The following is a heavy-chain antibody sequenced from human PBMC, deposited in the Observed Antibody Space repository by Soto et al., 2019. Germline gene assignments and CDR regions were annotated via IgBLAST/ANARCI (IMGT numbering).Heavy chain of an antibody. D-gene: IGHD6-13*01. V-gene: IGHV3-13*01. CDR1: GFTFSSYD. J-gene: IGHJ4*02. Sequence: EVQLVESGGGLVQPGGSLRLSCAASGFTFSSYDMHWVRQATGKGLEWVSAIGTAGDTYYPGSVKGRFTISRENAKNSLYLQMNSLGAGDTAVYDCARGGGWWYSRSWLSETTFDYWGQGTLVTVSS. CDR2: IGTAGDT. CDR3: ARGGGWWYSRSWLSETTFDY.